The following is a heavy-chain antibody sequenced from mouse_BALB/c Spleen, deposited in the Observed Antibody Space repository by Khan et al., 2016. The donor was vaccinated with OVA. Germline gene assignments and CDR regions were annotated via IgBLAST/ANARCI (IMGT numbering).Heavy chain of an antibody. J-gene: IGHJ4*01. CDR2: IWSDGST. D-gene: IGHD2-3*01. V-gene: IGHV2-6*02. CDR3: ARRFNDNSSLYAMDY. Sequence: QVQLKQPGPGLVAPSQSLSITCTVSGFSLTSYGVHWVRQPLGKGQERLVVIWSDGSTNYNSVLKSRLSISKDNSKSQVFLKMNSLQTVDTAIHFCARRFNDNSSLYAMDYRGERASVTVSS. CDR1: GFSLTSYG.